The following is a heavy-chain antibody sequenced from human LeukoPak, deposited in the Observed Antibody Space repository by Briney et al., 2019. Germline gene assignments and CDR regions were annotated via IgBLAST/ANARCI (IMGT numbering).Heavy chain of an antibody. D-gene: IGHD1-1*01. V-gene: IGHV3-48*01. CDR1: GFTFSSYS. CDR3: ARGFQLESTDY. CDR2: ISGSSSTI. J-gene: IGHJ4*02. Sequence: PGGSLRLSCAASGFTFSSYSMNWVRQAPGKGLEWVSYISGSSSTIYYADSVKGRFTISRDNAKNSLYLQMNSLRAEDTAVYYCARGFQLESTDYWGQGTLVTVSS.